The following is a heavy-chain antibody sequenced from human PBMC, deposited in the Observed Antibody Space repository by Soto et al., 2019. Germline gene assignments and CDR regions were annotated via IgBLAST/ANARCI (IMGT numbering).Heavy chain of an antibody. CDR2: IYYSGST. CDR1: GGSISNYY. V-gene: IGHV4-59*12. CDR3: ARIRDLIAVGPFDY. J-gene: IGHJ4*02. Sequence: SETLSLTCTVAGGSISNYYCSWIRQPPGKGLEWIGYIYYSGSTNYNPSLKSRVTISVDTSKNQFTLKASDTAMYYCARIRDLIAVGPFDYWGQGTLVIVSS. D-gene: IGHD6-19*01.